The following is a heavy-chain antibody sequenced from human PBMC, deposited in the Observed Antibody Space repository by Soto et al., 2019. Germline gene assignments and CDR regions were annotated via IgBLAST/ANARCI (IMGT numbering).Heavy chain of an antibody. Sequence: EVQLLESGGTLVQPGGSLRLSCAASGFTFTTYAMTWARQAPGKGLEWVSAISGSGGSTYYADSVKGRFTISRDNSKNTLYLQMNSLRAEDTAVYYCAKDPRGGSRWFDPWGQGTLVTVSS. J-gene: IGHJ5*02. D-gene: IGHD3-10*01. CDR3: AKDPRGGSRWFDP. CDR1: GFTFTTYA. V-gene: IGHV3-23*01. CDR2: ISGSGGST.